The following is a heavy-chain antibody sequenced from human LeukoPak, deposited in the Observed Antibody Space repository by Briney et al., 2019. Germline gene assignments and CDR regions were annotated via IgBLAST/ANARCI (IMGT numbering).Heavy chain of an antibody. D-gene: IGHD6-13*01. CDR2: IYYSGST. V-gene: IGHV4-59*01. Sequence: PSETLSLTCTVSGGSISSYYWSWIRQPPGKGLEWIGYIYYSGSTNYNPSLKSRVTISVDTSRNEFSLKLSSVTAADTAVYYCAGGPYWQQLVPPDYWGQGTLVTVSS. J-gene: IGHJ4*02. CDR3: AGGPYWQQLVPPDY. CDR1: GGSISSYY.